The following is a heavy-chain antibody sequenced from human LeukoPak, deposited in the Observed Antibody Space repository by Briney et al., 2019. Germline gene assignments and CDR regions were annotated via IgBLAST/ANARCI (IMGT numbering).Heavy chain of an antibody. Sequence: GGSLRLSCGASGFTFTCCWMSWVRQTPGKGLEWVASIKQDGREKFYADSVQGRFTISRDNAKNSLYLQVNSLRAEDTAVYYCARVPGRTRYFDSWGQGILVTVSS. CDR3: ARVPGRTRYFDS. J-gene: IGHJ4*02. V-gene: IGHV3-7*01. D-gene: IGHD1-26*01. CDR2: IKQDGREK. CDR1: GFTFTCCW.